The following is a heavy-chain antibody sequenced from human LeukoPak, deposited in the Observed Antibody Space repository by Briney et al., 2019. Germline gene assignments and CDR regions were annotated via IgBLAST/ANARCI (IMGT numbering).Heavy chain of an antibody. Sequence: GRSLRLSCAASGFTFSAYGMHWVRQAPGKGLEWVSAISGSGGSTYYADSVKGRFTISRDNSKNTLYLQMNSLRAEDTAVYYCAKTVYDFWSGYSAGPDYWGQGTLVTVSS. CDR3: AKTVYDFWSGYSAGPDY. J-gene: IGHJ4*02. CDR2: ISGSGGST. D-gene: IGHD3-3*01. CDR1: GFTFSAYG. V-gene: IGHV3-23*01.